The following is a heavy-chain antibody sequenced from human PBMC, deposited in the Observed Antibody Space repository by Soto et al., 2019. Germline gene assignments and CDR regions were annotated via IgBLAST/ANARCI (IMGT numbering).Heavy chain of an antibody. CDR1: GGTFSSYA. V-gene: IGHV1-69*12. Sequence: QVQLVQSGAEVKKPGSSVKVSCKASGGTFSSYAISWVRQAPGQGLEWMGGIIPIFGTANYAQKFQGRVTITADESTSTAYMALSSLRSEDTAVYYCARESCSGGSCYLPTTRDAFDIWGQGTMVTVSS. CDR3: ARESCSGGSCYLPTTRDAFDI. J-gene: IGHJ3*02. D-gene: IGHD2-15*01. CDR2: IIPIFGTA.